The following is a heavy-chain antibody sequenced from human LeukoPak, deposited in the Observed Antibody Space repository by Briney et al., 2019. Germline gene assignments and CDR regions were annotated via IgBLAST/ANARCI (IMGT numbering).Heavy chain of an antibody. CDR1: SYSISTGYY. CDR2: IYHGGST. Sequence: SETLSLTCTVSSYSISTGYYWGWIRQFPGKGLEWIGSIYHGGSTYYDPSLKSRVTISVDTSKNQFSLKLSSVTAADTAVYYCARRGGAFNFDYWGQGTLVTVSS. D-gene: IGHD3-16*01. V-gene: IGHV4-38-2*02. J-gene: IGHJ4*02. CDR3: ARRGGAFNFDY.